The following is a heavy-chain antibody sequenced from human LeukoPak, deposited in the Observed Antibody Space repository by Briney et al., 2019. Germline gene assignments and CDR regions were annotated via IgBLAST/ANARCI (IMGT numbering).Heavy chain of an antibody. CDR1: GYTFTSYG. CDR2: IIPISGTT. D-gene: IGHD1-26*01. CDR3: ARKLRLGGNWFDP. Sequence: SVKVSCKASGYTFTSYGITWVRQAPGQGLEWMGKIIPISGTTNYAQKFQGRVTFTADESTSTAYMELSSLRSEDTALYYCARKLRLGGNWFDPWGQGTLVTVSS. J-gene: IGHJ5*02. V-gene: IGHV1-69*13.